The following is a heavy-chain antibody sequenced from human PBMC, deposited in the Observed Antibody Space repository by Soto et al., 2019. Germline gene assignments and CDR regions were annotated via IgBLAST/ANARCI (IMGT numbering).Heavy chain of an antibody. Sequence: QVQLQESGPGLVKPSGTLSLTCAVSGGSISSSNWWSWVRQPPGKGLEWIGEIYHSGSTNYNPSLKSRVTISVDKSKNQFSLKLSSVTAADTAVYYCAREGLYYDSSGYLYYFDYWGQGTLVTVSS. CDR1: GGSISSSNW. J-gene: IGHJ4*02. CDR2: IYHSGST. D-gene: IGHD3-22*01. V-gene: IGHV4-4*02. CDR3: AREGLYYDSSGYLYYFDY.